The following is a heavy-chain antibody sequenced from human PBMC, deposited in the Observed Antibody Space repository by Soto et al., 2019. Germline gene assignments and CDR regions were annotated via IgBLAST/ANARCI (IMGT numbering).Heavy chain of an antibody. CDR2: IYYSGST. Sequence: SETLSLTCTVSGGSISSSSYYWGWIRQPPGKGLEWIGSIYYSGSTYYNPSLKSRVTISVDTSKNQFSLKLSSVTAADTAVYYCARHPSGPSAVDWFDPWRQGTLVTVSS. D-gene: IGHD2-15*01. CDR3: ARHPSGPSAVDWFDP. J-gene: IGHJ5*02. V-gene: IGHV4-39*01. CDR1: GGSISSSSYY.